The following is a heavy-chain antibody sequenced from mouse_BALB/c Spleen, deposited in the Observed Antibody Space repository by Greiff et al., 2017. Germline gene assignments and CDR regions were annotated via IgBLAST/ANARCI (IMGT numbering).Heavy chain of an antibody. J-gene: IGHJ2*01. Sequence: EVKLQESGPGLVKPSQSLSLTCTVTGYSITSDYAWNWIRQFPGNKLEWMGYISYSGSTSYNPSLKSRISITRDTSKNQFFLQLNSVTTEDTATYYCARSSDYSCFDYWGQGTTLTVSS. CDR3: ARSSDYSCFDY. CDR1: GYSITSDYA. V-gene: IGHV3-2*02. CDR2: ISYSGST. D-gene: IGHD1-1*01.